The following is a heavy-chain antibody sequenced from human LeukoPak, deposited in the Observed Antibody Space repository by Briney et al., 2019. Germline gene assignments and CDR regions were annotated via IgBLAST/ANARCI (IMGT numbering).Heavy chain of an antibody. V-gene: IGHV3-21*01. Sequence: KPGGSLRLSCAASGFTFSSYSMNWVRQAPGKGLEWVSSISSSSSYIYYADPVKGRFTISRDNAKNSLYLQMNSLRAEDTAVYYCARPDSSGFPLDAFDIWGQGTMVTVSS. D-gene: IGHD3-22*01. J-gene: IGHJ3*02. CDR3: ARPDSSGFPLDAFDI. CDR1: GFTFSSYS. CDR2: ISSSSSYI.